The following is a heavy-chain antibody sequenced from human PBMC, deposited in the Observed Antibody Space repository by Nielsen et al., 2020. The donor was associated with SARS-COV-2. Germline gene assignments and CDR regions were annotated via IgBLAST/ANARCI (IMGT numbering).Heavy chain of an antibody. J-gene: IGHJ3*02. CDR2: ISDTGDNT. CDR3: AKDMGWTDAFDI. V-gene: IGHV3-23*01. CDR1: GFTFSNYA. Sequence: GESLKISCAASGFTFSNYAMTWVRQAPGRGLEWLSTISDTGDNTYYADSVKGRFTISRDKSKDTLYLQMNSLRAEDTAEYYCAKDMGWTDAFDIWGQGTMVTVSS. D-gene: IGHD6-19*01.